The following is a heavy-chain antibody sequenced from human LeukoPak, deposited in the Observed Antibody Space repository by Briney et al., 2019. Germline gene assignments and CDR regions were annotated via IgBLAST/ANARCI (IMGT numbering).Heavy chain of an antibody. CDR2: ISSSSYI. CDR3: ARGGGSSSLVNWFDP. V-gene: IGHV3-21*01. J-gene: IGHJ5*02. Sequence: GGSLRLSCAASGFTFSSYGMNWVRQAPGKGLEWVSSISSSSYISYADSLKGRFTISRDNAKNSLYLQMNSLRAEDTAVYYCARGGGSSSLVNWFDPWGQGTLVTVSS. D-gene: IGHD6-6*01. CDR1: GFTFSSYG.